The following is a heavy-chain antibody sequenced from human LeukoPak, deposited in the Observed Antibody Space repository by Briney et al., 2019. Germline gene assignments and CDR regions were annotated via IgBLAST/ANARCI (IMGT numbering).Heavy chain of an antibody. Sequence: SETLSLTCAVYGGSFSGYYWSWIRQPPGKGLEWIGEINHSGSTNYNPSLKSRVTISVDTSKNQFSLKLSSVTAADTAVYYCARFSSSWPYYYYGMDVWGQGTTVTVSS. D-gene: IGHD6-13*01. CDR1: GGSFSGYY. CDR2: INHSGST. CDR3: ARFSSSWPYYYYGMDV. V-gene: IGHV4-34*01. J-gene: IGHJ6*02.